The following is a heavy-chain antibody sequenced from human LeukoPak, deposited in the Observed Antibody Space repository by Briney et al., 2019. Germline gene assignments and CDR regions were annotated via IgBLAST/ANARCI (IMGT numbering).Heavy chain of an antibody. D-gene: IGHD6-25*01. Sequence: SQTLSLTCAVSGGSISSGSYSWSWIRQPPGKGLEWIGYIYHTGSNYYNPSLKSRVTISVDRSKNQFSLKLSSVTAADTAVYYCARDLGSYSSGPRRAFDIWGQGTMVTVSS. CDR3: ARDLGSYSSGPRRAFDI. CDR1: GGSISSGSYS. J-gene: IGHJ3*02. CDR2: IYHTGSN. V-gene: IGHV4-30-2*01.